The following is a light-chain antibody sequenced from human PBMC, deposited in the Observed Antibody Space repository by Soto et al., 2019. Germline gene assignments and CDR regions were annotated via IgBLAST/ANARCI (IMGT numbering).Light chain of an antibody. J-gene: IGKJ4*01. CDR3: QQYNNWPRAT. CDR1: QSVSNN. Sequence: EIVMTQSPATLSVSPGESATLSCRASQSVSNNLTWYQQKPGQPPRLLIYGASTRATGVPGRFSGSGSGTEFNLTISSLQSEDFGVYYCQQYNNWPRATFGGGTKVDIK. V-gene: IGKV3-15*01. CDR2: GAS.